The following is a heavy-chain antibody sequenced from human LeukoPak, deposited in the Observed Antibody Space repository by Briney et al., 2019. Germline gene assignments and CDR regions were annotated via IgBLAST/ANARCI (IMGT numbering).Heavy chain of an antibody. Sequence: GGSLRLSCAASGFTFSSYAMSWVRQAPGKGLEWVSAISGSGGSTYYADSVKGRFTVSRDNSKNTLYLQMNSLRAEDTAVYYCAKDAPVNIVVVPAANSWGQGTLVTVSS. CDR3: AKDAPVNIVVVPAANS. V-gene: IGHV3-23*01. J-gene: IGHJ4*02. CDR1: GFTFSSYA. D-gene: IGHD2-2*01. CDR2: ISGSGGST.